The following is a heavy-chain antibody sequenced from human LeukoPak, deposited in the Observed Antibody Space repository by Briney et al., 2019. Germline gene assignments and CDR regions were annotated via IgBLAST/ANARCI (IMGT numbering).Heavy chain of an antibody. CDR1: GDSISNYY. Sequence: PSETLSLTCTVSGDSISNYYWSWIRQSPGKELEWIGYMYNRGSTIYNPSLKSRVTISTDTSKNQFSLRLTSVTAADTAVYYCARAETAVTGTLDSWGQGTLITVSS. V-gene: IGHV4-59*01. D-gene: IGHD2-21*02. CDR2: MYNRGST. CDR3: ARAETAVTGTLDS. J-gene: IGHJ4*02.